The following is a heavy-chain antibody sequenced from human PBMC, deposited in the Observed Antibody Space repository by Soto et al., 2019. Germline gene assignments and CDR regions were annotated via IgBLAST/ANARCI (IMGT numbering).Heavy chain of an antibody. D-gene: IGHD6-13*01. CDR1: GYTFTGYY. CDR2: INPNSGGT. V-gene: IGHV1-2*04. J-gene: IGHJ5*02. Sequence: QVQLVQYGAEVTKPGASVKVSCKASGYTFTGYYMHWVRQAPGQGLEWMGWINPNSGGTNYAQQFQGWVTMTRYTSISTADMELSRLRSDDTAVYYCARDGVAADGEVGWFYPWGQGTLVTVAA. CDR3: ARDGVAADGEVGWFYP.